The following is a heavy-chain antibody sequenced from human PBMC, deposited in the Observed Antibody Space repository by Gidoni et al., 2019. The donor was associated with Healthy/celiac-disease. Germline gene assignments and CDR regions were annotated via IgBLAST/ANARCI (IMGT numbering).Heavy chain of an antibody. CDR1: GYPISSGYY. J-gene: IGHJ5*02. CDR2: IYHSGST. D-gene: IGHD3-3*01. Sequence: QVQLQESGPGLVKPSETLSLTCAVSGYPISSGYYWGWLRQPPGKGLEWIGRIYHSGSTYYNPSLKSRVTISVDTSKNQFSLELSSVTAADTAVYYCARDKTSTYDFWSGYENNWFDPWGQGTLVTVSS. CDR3: ARDKTSTYDFWSGYENNWFDP. V-gene: IGHV4-38-2*02.